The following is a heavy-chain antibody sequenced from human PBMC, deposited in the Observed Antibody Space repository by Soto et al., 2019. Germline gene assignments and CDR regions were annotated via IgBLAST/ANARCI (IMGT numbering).Heavy chain of an antibody. CDR1: GFSFSTYW. D-gene: IGHD3-16*01. Sequence: EVQLVESGGGLVQPGGSLRLSCAASGFSFSTYWMSWVRQVPGTGLEWVANIKADGSETYYVDSVRGRFTISRDNAKTSLFLQLNSLSAEDTAAYYCAKGGHIDFCGQGTLVTVSS. V-gene: IGHV3-7*03. CDR2: IKADGSET. J-gene: IGHJ4*02. CDR3: AKGGHIDF.